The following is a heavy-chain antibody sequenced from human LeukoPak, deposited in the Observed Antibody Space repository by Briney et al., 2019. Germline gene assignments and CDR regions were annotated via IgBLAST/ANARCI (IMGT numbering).Heavy chain of an antibody. V-gene: IGHV3-23*01. D-gene: IGHD3-16*01. J-gene: IGHJ6*03. CDR3: AKDRAWGGYYYMDV. CDR2: ITGRGDST. CDR1: GITFTTYA. Sequence: GGSLRLSCAASGITFTTYAMSWVRQAPGKGLEWVSVITGRGDSTYYADSVKGRFTISRDDSKNTLSLQMSSLRAEDTAVYYCAKDRAWGGYYYMDVWGKGTTVTVSS.